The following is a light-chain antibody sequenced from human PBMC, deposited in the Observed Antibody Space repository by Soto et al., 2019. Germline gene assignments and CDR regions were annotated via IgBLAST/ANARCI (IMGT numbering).Light chain of an antibody. V-gene: IGKV1-27*01. CDR3: QQYNSYSRA. CDR1: QDISNF. J-gene: IGKJ1*01. Sequence: DLQVPPSRSHLSASVVSPSTSTGVASQDISNFLAWYQQKPGKVPKLLIYAASTLQSGVPSRFRGSGSGTDFTLTISSLQPEDVATYYCQQYNSYSRAFGQGTKVDIK. CDR2: AAS.